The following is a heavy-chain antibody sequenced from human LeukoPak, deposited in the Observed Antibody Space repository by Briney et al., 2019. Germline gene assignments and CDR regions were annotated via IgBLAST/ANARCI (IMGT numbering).Heavy chain of an antibody. D-gene: IGHD4-17*01. CDR1: GFTFTSSA. CDR2: IVVGSGDT. Sequence: GTSVKVSCKASGFTFTSSAVQWVRQARGQRLEWIGWIVVGSGDTNSAQKFQERVTITGDMSTRTAYMELSSLRSEDTAVYYCARDSADYGDYDYWGQGTLVTVSS. J-gene: IGHJ4*02. V-gene: IGHV1-58*01. CDR3: ARDSADYGDYDY.